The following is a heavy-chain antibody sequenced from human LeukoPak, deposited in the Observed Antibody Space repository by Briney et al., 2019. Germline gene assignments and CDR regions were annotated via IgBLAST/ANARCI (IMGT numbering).Heavy chain of an antibody. D-gene: IGHD6-19*01. CDR1: GYTFTGYY. CDR3: ARDRAESQWLVRYWFDP. J-gene: IGHJ5*02. V-gene: IGHV1-2*02. CDR2: INPNSGVT. Sequence: ASVKVSCKASGYTFTGYYLHWVRQAPGQGLEWMGWINPNSGVTNYTQKFQGRVTMTRDTSISTAYMELRRLGSDDTAVYYCARDRAESQWLVRYWFDPWGQGTLVTVSS.